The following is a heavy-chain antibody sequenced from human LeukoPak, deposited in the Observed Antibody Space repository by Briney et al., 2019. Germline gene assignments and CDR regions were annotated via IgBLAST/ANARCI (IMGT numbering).Heavy chain of an antibody. Sequence: GGTLRLSCAASGFTFSSYGMSWVRQAPGKGLEWVSAISGSGGSTYYADSVKGRFTISRDNAKNSLYLQMNSLRAEDTAVYYCARASWNEYSSSSGWFDPWGQGTLVTVSS. CDR1: GFTFSSYG. CDR3: ARASWNEYSSSSGWFDP. D-gene: IGHD6-6*01. V-gene: IGHV3-23*01. CDR2: ISGSGGST. J-gene: IGHJ5*02.